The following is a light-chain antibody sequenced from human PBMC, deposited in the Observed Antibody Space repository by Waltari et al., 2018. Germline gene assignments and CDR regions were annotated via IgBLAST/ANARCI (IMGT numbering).Light chain of an antibody. J-gene: IGLJ3*02. CDR3: ATWDDSLSGV. CDR2: KNN. CDR1: TSNIGGND. V-gene: IGLV1-47*01. Sequence: QSVLTPPPSASGSPGQTINISCSGSTSNIGGNDVYWYQHLPGTAPKLLIYKNNRRPSGVSERFSGSKSVTSASLAISGLRSEDEAYYYCATWDDSLSGVFGGGTKLTVL.